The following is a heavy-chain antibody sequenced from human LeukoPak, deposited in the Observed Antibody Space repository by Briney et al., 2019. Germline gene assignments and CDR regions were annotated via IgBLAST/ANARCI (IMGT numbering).Heavy chain of an antibody. CDR2: NNGDGSTT. V-gene: IGHV3-74*01. Sequence: GGSLRLSCVASGFSLSGYWMYWFRQAPGKGLMYISRNNGDGSTTNYADVVKGRFTMSRDNVKNTLYLQMNSLRVEDTAVYYCARDPRNVGLAPWGQGTLVTVSS. J-gene: IGHJ5*02. D-gene: IGHD2-15*01. CDR3: ARDPRNVGLAP. CDR1: GFSLSGYW.